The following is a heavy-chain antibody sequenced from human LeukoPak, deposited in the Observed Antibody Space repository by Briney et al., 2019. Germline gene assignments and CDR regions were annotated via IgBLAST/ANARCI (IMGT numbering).Heavy chain of an antibody. Sequence: TGGSLRLSCAASGFTFSSYDMSWVRQAAGKGLEWVSAISGSGGSTYYADSVKGRFTISRDNAKNTLYLQMNSLRAEDTAVYYCVRDATMVRYWYFDLWGRGTLVTVSS. J-gene: IGHJ2*01. CDR2: ISGSGGST. CDR3: VRDATMVRYWYFDL. CDR1: GFTFSSYD. V-gene: IGHV3-23*01. D-gene: IGHD3-10*01.